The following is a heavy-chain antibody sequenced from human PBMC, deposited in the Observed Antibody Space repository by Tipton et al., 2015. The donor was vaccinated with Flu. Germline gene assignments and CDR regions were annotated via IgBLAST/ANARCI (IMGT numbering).Heavy chain of an antibody. CDR2: ISNSGHTI. CDR3: ARGIVATDALDS. CDR1: GFTFSSYE. Sequence: SLRLSCAASGFTFSSYEMNWVRQAPGKGLEWISYISNSGHTIYYANSVKGRFTISRDSATTSLFLQMNSLRAEDTAVYYCARGIVATDALDSWGQGTLVTVSS. V-gene: IGHV3-48*03. D-gene: IGHD2-21*01. J-gene: IGHJ4*02.